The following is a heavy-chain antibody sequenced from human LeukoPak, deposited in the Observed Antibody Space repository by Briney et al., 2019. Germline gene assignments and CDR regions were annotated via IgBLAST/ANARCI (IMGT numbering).Heavy chain of an antibody. CDR1: GFTFSSYS. D-gene: IGHD2-2*01. J-gene: IGHJ6*03. CDR2: ISSSSSYI. Sequence: PGGSLRLSCAASGFTFSSYSMNWVRQAPGKGLEWVSSISSSSSYIYYADSVKGRFTISRDNAKNSLYLQMNSLRAEDTAVYYCARAYECSSTSCPRYYYYMDVWGKGTTVTVSS. CDR3: ARAYECSSTSCPRYYYYMDV. V-gene: IGHV3-21*01.